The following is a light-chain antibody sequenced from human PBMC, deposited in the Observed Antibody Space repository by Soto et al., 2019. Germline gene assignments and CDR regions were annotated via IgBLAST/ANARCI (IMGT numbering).Light chain of an antibody. Sequence: DIQMTQSPSSLSASVGDRVTITCRASQGISNYLAWYQQKPEKVPKLLIYAASTLQSGVPSRFSGSGSGTDFTLTISSLQPEDVATYYCQKYNSALTFGQGTRLEIK. V-gene: IGKV1-27*01. CDR2: AAS. CDR1: QGISNY. J-gene: IGKJ5*01. CDR3: QKYNSALT.